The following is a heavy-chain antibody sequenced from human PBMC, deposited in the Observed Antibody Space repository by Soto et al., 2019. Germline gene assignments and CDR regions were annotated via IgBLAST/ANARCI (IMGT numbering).Heavy chain of an antibody. Sequence: QVQLQESGPGLVKPSQTLSLTCTVSGGSISSGGYYWSWIRQHPGKGLEWIGYIYYSGSTYYNPSLKSRVTIPVDTSKNQFSLKLSSVTAADTAVYYCASSKSAHYYDSSGYYVRYYYGMDVWGQGTTVTVSS. D-gene: IGHD3-22*01. CDR2: IYYSGST. V-gene: IGHV4-31*03. J-gene: IGHJ6*02. CDR1: GGSISSGGYY. CDR3: ASSKSAHYYDSSGYYVRYYYGMDV.